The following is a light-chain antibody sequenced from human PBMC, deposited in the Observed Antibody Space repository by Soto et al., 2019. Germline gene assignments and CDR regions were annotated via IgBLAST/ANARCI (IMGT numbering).Light chain of an antibody. CDR2: RNN. V-gene: IGLV1-47*01. J-gene: IGLJ1*01. Sequence: QSVLTQPPSASGTPGQRVTISCSGSSSNIGSNYVYWYQQLPGTAPKLLIYRNNQRPSGVPDRFSGSKFGTSASLAISGLRSEDEADYYCAAWDDSLSVYYVFGTGTKVTVL. CDR1: SSNIGSNY. CDR3: AAWDDSLSVYYV.